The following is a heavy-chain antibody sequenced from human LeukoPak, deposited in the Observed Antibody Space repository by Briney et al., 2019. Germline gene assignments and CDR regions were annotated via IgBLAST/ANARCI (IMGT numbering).Heavy chain of an antibody. CDR3: ARGRPGGSSAHFDY. CDR1: GYTFTGYY. D-gene: IGHD6-6*01. CDR2: INPNSGGT. Sequence: ASVKVSCKVSGYTFTGYYMHWVRQPPGQGFEWMGWINPNSGGTNYAQKFQGRVTMTRDTSISTAYMELSRLRSDDTAVYYCARGRPGGSSAHFDYWGQGTLVTVSS. J-gene: IGHJ4*02. V-gene: IGHV1-2*02.